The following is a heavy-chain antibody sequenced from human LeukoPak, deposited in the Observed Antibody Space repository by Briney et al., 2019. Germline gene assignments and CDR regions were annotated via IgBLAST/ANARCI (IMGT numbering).Heavy chain of an antibody. CDR2: ISSSSSYI. CDR3: AKAYFDWESGDAFDI. Sequence: PSETLSLTCTVSGGSISSSSYYWGWIRQPPGKGLEWVSSISSSSSYIYYADSVKGRFTISRDNAKNSLYLQMNSLRAEDTALYYCAKAYFDWESGDAFDIWGQGTMVTVSS. V-gene: IGHV3-21*04. J-gene: IGHJ3*02. CDR1: GGSISSSS. D-gene: IGHD3-9*01.